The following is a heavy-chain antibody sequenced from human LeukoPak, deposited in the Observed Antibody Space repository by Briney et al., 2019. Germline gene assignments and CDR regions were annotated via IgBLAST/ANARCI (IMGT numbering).Heavy chain of an antibody. CDR2: IYYSGST. J-gene: IGHJ5*02. CDR3: ARMVVPAAKTTGWFDP. Sequence: QSSETLSLTCTVSGGSISSYYWSWIRQPPGKGLEWIGYIYYSGSTNYNPSLKSRVTISVDTSKNQFSLKLSSVTAADTAVYYCARMVVPAAKTTGWFDPWGQGTLVTVSS. V-gene: IGHV4-59*01. D-gene: IGHD2-2*01. CDR1: GGSISSYY.